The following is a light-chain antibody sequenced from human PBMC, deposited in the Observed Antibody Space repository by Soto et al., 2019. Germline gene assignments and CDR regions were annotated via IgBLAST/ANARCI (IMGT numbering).Light chain of an antibody. J-gene: IGKJ1*01. CDR1: QSISSR. Sequence: DIQMTQSPSTLSASVGDRVTITCRASQSISSRLGWYQQKPGKAAQLLIYKASSLESGVPSRFSGSGSGTEFTLTISSLQPDDFATYYCQQYNSYPVGFGQGTKVELK. CDR3: QQYNSYPVG. V-gene: IGKV1-5*03. CDR2: KAS.